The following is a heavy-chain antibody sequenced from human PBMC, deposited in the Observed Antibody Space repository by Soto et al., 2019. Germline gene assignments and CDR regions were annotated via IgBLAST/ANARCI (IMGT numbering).Heavy chain of an antibody. D-gene: IGHD3-9*01. Sequence: GGSLRLSCAASGFTFSSYSMNWVRQAPGKGLEWVSYISSSSSTIYYADSVKGRFTISRDNAKNSLYLQMNSLRAEDTAVYYCARSGLRYFDRRRYYYYMDVWGKGTTVTVSS. V-gene: IGHV3-48*01. J-gene: IGHJ6*03. CDR2: ISSSSSTI. CDR1: GFTFSSYS. CDR3: ARSGLRYFDRRRYYYYMDV.